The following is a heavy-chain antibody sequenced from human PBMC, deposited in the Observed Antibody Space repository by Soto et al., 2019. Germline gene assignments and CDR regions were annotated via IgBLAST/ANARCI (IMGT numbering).Heavy chain of an antibody. CDR1: GYTFTNYG. V-gene: IGHV1-18*01. Sequence: QVHLVQSGGELRNPGASVKVSCKTSGYTFTNYGLAWVRQAPGQGLEWMGWIRTYTGDANYAQKFQGRVTSAADTPTETAYMELSGLRFDDTAVYFCARDLSGYGPFEYWGQGTLVTVSS. D-gene: IGHD5-12*01. J-gene: IGHJ4*02. CDR2: IRTYTGDA. CDR3: ARDLSGYGPFEY.